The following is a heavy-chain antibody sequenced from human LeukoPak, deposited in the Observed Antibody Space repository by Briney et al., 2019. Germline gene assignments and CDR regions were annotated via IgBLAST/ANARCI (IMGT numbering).Heavy chain of an antibody. CDR3: ARDGFLPQNYDSSGYPRGPYYYYFYVMHV. CDR2: IYTSGSP. Sequence: PSETLSLACTVSGGSISSYYWSWIRQPAGKGLEWIGRIYTSGSPNYNPSLKSRVTMSVDTSKNQFSLKLSSVTAADTAVYYCARDGFLPQNYDSSGYPRGPYYYYFYVMHVGGQGTTVTVSS. J-gene: IGHJ6*02. V-gene: IGHV4-4*07. D-gene: IGHD3-22*01. CDR1: GGSISSYY.